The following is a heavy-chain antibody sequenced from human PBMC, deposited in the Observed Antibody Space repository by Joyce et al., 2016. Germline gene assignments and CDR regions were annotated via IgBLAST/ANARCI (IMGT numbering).Heavy chain of an antibody. V-gene: IGHV4-61*02. CDR1: GHSISSGTYY. Sequence: QVQLQESGPGLVKPSQTLSLTCIVSGHSISSGTYYWRWIRQPAGKGLEWIGRIYRSGSTKYIPSLQSRVTISVDTSKNQFSLTLRSVTAADMAVYYCARDLVATVGGFDYWGQGTLVTVSS. D-gene: IGHD5-12*01. J-gene: IGHJ4*02. CDR3: ARDLVATVGGFDY. CDR2: IYRSGST.